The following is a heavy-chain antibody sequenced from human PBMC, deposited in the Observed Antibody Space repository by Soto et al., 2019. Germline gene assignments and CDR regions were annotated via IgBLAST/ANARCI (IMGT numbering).Heavy chain of an antibody. Sequence: GGSLRLSCAASGFTFDDYAMHWVRQAPGKGLEWVSGISWNSGSKGYVDSVKGRFTISRDNAKNSLYLQMNSLRAEDTALYYCAKGYNYDYGSVVDYWGQGT. CDR1: GFTFDDYA. D-gene: IGHD5-18*01. CDR2: ISWNSGSK. CDR3: AKGYNYDYGSVVDY. J-gene: IGHJ4*02. V-gene: IGHV3-9*01.